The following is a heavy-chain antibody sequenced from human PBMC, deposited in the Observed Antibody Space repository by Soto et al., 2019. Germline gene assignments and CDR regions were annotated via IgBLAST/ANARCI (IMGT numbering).Heavy chain of an antibody. CDR1: GGSISSSNW. J-gene: IGHJ4*02. D-gene: IGHD5-18*01. V-gene: IGHV4-4*02. CDR3: ARHELWLRY. CDR2: IYYSGST. Sequence: SETLSLTCAVSGGSISSSNWWSWVRQPPGKGLEWIGNIYYSGSTYYNPSLKSRVTISVDTSKNQFSLKLSSVTAADTAVYYCARHELWLRYWGQGTLVTVSS.